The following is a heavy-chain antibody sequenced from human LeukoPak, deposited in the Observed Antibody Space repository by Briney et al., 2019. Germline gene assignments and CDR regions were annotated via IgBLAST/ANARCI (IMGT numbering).Heavy chain of an antibody. CDR3: ARDRDVYTDQYYYYMDV. V-gene: IGHV3-48*01. J-gene: IGHJ6*03. CDR2: ISSRSNTI. CDR1: GFTFSSYS. Sequence: PGGSLRLSCAASGFTFSSYSMNWVRQAPGKGLEWVSYISSRSNTIYYADSVKGRFTISRDNAKNSLYLQMNSLRAEDSAVYYCARDRDVYTDQYYYYMDVWGKGTTVTVSS. D-gene: IGHD5-24*01.